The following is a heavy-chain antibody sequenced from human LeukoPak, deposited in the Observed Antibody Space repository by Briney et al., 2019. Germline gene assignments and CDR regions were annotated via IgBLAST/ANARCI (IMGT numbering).Heavy chain of an antibody. CDR1: GYSFTSYW. D-gene: IGHD2-2*01. V-gene: IGHV5-51*01. CDR2: IYPGDSDT. Sequence: GESLKISCKGSGYSFTSYWIGWVRQMPGKGLEWMGIIYPGDSDTRYSPSFQGQVTISADKSISTAYLQWSSLKASGTAMYYCATLGYCSSTSCYDFDYWGQGTLVTVSS. CDR3: ATLGYCSSTSCYDFDY. J-gene: IGHJ4*02.